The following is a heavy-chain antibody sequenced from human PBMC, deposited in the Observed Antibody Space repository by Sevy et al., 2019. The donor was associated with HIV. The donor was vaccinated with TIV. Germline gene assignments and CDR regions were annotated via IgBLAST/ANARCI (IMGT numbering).Heavy chain of an antibody. D-gene: IGHD3-3*01. CDR3: AREGASHYDFWSGYFYYYYYGMDV. CDR1: GFTFSSYS. CDR2: ISSSSSTI. J-gene: IGHJ6*02. Sequence: GGCLRLSCAASGFTFSSYSMNWVRQAPGKGLEWVSYISSSSSTIYYADSVKGRFTISRDNAKNSLYLQMNSQRDEDTAVYYCAREGASHYDFWSGYFYYYYYGMDVWGQGTTVTVSS. V-gene: IGHV3-48*02.